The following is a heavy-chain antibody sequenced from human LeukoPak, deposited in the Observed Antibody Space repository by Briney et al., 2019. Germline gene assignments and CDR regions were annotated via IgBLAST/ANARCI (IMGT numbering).Heavy chain of an antibody. CDR3: ARDLYYYYGMDV. V-gene: IGHV3-11*01. CDR2: ISSSGSTI. Sequence: PGGSLRLSCAASGFTVSSNYMSWIRQAPGKGLEWVSYISSSGSTIYYADSVKGRFTISRDNAKNSLYLQMNSLRAEDTAVYYCARDLYYYYGMDVWGQGTTVTVSS. J-gene: IGHJ6*02. CDR1: GFTVSSNY.